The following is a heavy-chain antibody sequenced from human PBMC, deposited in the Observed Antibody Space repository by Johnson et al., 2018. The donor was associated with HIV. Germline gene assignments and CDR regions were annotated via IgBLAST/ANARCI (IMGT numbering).Heavy chain of an antibody. CDR3: ARRMKAVAHHDAFDI. D-gene: IGHD6-19*01. J-gene: IGHJ3*02. CDR2: IKSKTEGGTT. Sequence: VQLVESGGGLVKPGGSLRLSCAASGFTFINAWMTWVRQAPGKGLEWVGRIKSKTEGGTTDYAAPVKGRFTISRDNSKNTLYLQMNGLRIESTAIYYCARRMKAVAHHDAFDICGQGTMVTVSS. CDR1: GFTFINAW. V-gene: IGHV3-15*01.